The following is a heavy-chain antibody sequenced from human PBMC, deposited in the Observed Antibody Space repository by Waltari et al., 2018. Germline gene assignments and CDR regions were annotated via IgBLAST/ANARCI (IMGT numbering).Heavy chain of an antibody. CDR3: ARLPRGSVIIGAFDI. Sequence: QVQLQESGPGLEKPSQTLSLPCDVSEASITGHSWLWLRQAPGKGLEWIGYIYFSGTHNYNPSLKSRVTISIDTSKSRFSLNLRSVTTADTAIYYCARLPRGSVIIGAFDIWGQGTQVTVSS. CDR1: EASITGHS. V-gene: IGHV4-59*11. J-gene: IGHJ3*02. CDR2: IYFSGTH. D-gene: IGHD3-22*01.